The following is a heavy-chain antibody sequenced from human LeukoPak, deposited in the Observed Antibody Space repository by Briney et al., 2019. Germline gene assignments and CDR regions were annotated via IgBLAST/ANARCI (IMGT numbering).Heavy chain of an antibody. J-gene: IGHJ4*02. CDR1: GGSVSSGSYY. Sequence: TSETLSLNCTVSGGSVSSGSYYWSWIRQPPGKGLEWIGYTYYSGSTNYNPSLKSRVTISVDTSKNQFSLKLSSVTAADTAVYYCARVTDDYGDHEMLDYWGQGTLVTVSS. CDR3: ARVTDDYGDHEMLDY. CDR2: TYYSGST. D-gene: IGHD4-17*01. V-gene: IGHV4-61*01.